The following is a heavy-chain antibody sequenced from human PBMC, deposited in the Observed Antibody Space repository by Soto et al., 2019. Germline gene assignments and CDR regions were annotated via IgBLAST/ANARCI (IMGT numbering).Heavy chain of an antibody. J-gene: IGHJ4*02. CDR1: GGSISSGGYY. V-gene: IGHV4-31*03. Sequence: SETLSLTCTVSGGSISSGGYYWSWIRQHPGKGLEWIGYIYYSGSTYYNPSLKSRVTISVDTSKNQFSLKLSSVTAADTAVYYCASVVLRGRGDIDYWGQGTLVTVSS. D-gene: IGHD2-21*01. CDR2: IYYSGST. CDR3: ASVVLRGRGDIDY.